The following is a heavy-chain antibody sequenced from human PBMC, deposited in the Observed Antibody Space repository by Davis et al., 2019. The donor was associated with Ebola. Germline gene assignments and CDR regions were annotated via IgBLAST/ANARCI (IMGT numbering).Heavy chain of an antibody. J-gene: IGHJ6*04. Sequence: GGSLRLSCSAPGFTSNIFDMHWVRPAPGRGLELVAFVRSHGSDDHYADSVKGRFTISRDNSKNTLYLQMNSLRPEDTAVYYCAGETGGMDGRGKGTTGTVAS. D-gene: IGHD3-10*01. V-gene: IGHV3-30*02. CDR2: VRSHGSDD. CDR1: GFTSNIFD. CDR3: AGETGGMDG.